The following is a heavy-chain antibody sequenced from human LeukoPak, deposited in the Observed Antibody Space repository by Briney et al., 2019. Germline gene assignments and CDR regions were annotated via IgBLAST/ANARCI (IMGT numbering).Heavy chain of an antibody. CDR2: IYSGGTT. Sequence: PGGSLRLSCAASEFSVGSNYMTWVRQAPGKGLEWVSLIYSGGTTYYADSVKGRFTISRDNSKNTLYLQMNSLRAEDTAVYYCANDYYDSSGYYYVPRGNYWGQGTLVTVSS. CDR3: ANDYYDSSGYYYVPRGNY. J-gene: IGHJ4*02. D-gene: IGHD3-22*01. V-gene: IGHV3-53*01. CDR1: EFSVGSNY.